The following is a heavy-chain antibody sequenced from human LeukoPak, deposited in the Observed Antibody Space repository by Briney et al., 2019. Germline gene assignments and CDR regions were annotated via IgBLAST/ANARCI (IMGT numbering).Heavy chain of an antibody. Sequence: GASVKVSCKASGYTFTSYGISWVRQAPGQGLEWMGWISAYNGNTNYAQKLQGRVTMTTDTSTSTAYMELRSLRSDDTAVYYCAREYSSGWSGGNWFDPWGQGTLVTVSS. D-gene: IGHD6-19*01. CDR2: ISAYNGNT. J-gene: IGHJ5*02. V-gene: IGHV1-18*01. CDR3: AREYSSGWSGGNWFDP. CDR1: GYTFTSYG.